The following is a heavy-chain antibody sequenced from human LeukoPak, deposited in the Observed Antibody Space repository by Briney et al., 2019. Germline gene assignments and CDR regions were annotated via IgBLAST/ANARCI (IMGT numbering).Heavy chain of an antibody. CDR1: GFTFSDHD. V-gene: IGHV3-72*01. J-gene: IGHJ4*02. CDR3: ATWLSGAPRD. CDR2: AKNRAQRFTT. D-gene: IGHD6-19*01. Sequence: PGGSLRLSCATSGFTFSDHDIDWVRQAPGKGLEWIGRAKNRAQRFTTEYAASVRGRFTTVREDSKSTLSLQMNSLKSEDTAVYYCATWLSGAPRDWGQGTLVTVSS.